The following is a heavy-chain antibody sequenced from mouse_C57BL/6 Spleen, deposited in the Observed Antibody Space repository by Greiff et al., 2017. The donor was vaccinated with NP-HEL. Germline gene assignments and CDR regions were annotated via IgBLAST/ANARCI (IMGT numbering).Heavy chain of an antibody. D-gene: IGHD1-1*01. V-gene: IGHV1-18*01. Sequence: VQLQQSGPELVKPGASVKIPCKASGYTFTDYNMDWVKQSHGKSLEWIGDINPNNGGTIYNQKFKGKATLTEDKSSSTAYMELRSLTSEDTAVYYCARDTTVVARYFDVWGTGTTVTVSS. CDR1: GYTFTDYN. J-gene: IGHJ1*03. CDR2: INPNNGGT. CDR3: ARDTTVVARYFDV.